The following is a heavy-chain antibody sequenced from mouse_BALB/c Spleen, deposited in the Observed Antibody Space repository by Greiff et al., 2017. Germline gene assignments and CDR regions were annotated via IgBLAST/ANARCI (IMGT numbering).Heavy chain of an antibody. V-gene: IGHV5-12-2*01. Sequence: EVKLEESGGGLVQPGGSLKLSCAASGFTFSSYTMSWVRQTPEKRLEWVAYISNGGGSTYYPDTVKGRFTISRDNAKNTLYLQMSSLKSEDTAMYYCARHGGLAYWGQGTLVTVAA. J-gene: IGHJ3*01. CDR2: ISNGGGST. CDR3: ARHGGLAY. CDR1: GFTFSSYT.